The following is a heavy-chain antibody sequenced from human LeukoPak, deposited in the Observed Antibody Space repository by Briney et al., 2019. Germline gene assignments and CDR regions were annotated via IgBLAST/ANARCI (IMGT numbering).Heavy chain of an antibody. D-gene: IGHD2-15*01. J-gene: IGHJ4*02. V-gene: IGHV3-15*01. Sequence: GGSLRLSCAASGFTFSTYAMGWVRQAPGKGLEWVGRIKSKSDGGTPDYAAPVKGRFAISRDDSKNTLYLQMNSLKTEDTAVYYCTTEGGWSFYFDYWGQGTLVTVSS. CDR1: GFTFSTYA. CDR2: IKSKSDGGTP. CDR3: TTEGGWSFYFDY.